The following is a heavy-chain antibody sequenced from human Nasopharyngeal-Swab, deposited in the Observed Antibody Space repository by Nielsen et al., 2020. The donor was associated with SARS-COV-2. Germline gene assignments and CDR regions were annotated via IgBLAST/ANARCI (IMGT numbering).Heavy chain of an antibody. J-gene: IGHJ4*02. Sequence: GGSLRLSCAASGFTFSSYAMTWVRQAPGKGLEWVSAISGSGGNTYYADSVKGRFTISRDNSKNTLFLQMNSLRAEDTAVYYCAKGANSGTYPAFYWGQGTLVTVSS. D-gene: IGHD1-26*01. CDR1: GFTFSSYA. CDR3: AKGANSGTYPAFY. V-gene: IGHV3-23*01. CDR2: ISGSGGNT.